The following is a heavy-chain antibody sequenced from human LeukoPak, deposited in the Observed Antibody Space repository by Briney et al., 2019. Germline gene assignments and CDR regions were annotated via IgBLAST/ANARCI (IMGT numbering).Heavy chain of an antibody. D-gene: IGHD1-26*01. CDR1: GFTFSSYS. J-gene: IGHJ5*02. V-gene: IGHV3-48*01. CDR3: ARDRAPNSGTVLAS. CDR2: ISSLSSTI. Sequence: GGSLRLSCAASGFTFSSYSMNWVRQAPGKGLEWVSYISSLSSTIYYADSMRGRFTISRDNAKNSVYLQMNSLGADDTAVYYCARDRAPNSGTVLASWGQGTLVTVSS.